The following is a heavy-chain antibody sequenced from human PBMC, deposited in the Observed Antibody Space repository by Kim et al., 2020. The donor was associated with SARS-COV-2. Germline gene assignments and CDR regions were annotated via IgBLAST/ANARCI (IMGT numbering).Heavy chain of an antibody. J-gene: IGHJ4*02. Sequence: SETLSLTCTVSGGSISSGGYYWSWIRQHPGKGLEWIGYIYYSGSTYYNPSLKSRVTISVDTSKNQFSLKLSSVTAADTAVYYCATPSGRGSSWYPFDYWGQGTLVTVSS. D-gene: IGHD6-13*01. V-gene: IGHV4-31*03. CDR3: ATPSGRGSSWYPFDY. CDR1: GGSISSGGYY. CDR2: IYYSGST.